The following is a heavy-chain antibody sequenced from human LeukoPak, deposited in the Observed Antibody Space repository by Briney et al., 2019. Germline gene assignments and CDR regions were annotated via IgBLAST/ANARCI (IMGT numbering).Heavy chain of an antibody. D-gene: IGHD6-13*01. CDR2: ISGSGGST. J-gene: IGHJ4*02. Sequence: GGSLRLSCAASGFTFSNAWMNWVRQAPGKGLEWVSAISGSGGSTYYADSVKGRFTISRDNSKNTLYLQMNSLRAEDTAVYYCAKEHSSSWHLGDWGQGTLVTVSS. V-gene: IGHV3-23*01. CDR3: AKEHSSSWHLGD. CDR1: GFTFSNAW.